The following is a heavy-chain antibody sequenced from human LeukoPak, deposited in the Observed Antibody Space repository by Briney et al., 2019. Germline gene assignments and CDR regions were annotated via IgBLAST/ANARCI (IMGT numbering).Heavy chain of an antibody. Sequence: ASGKVSCNVSGYTLTQLSMHWVRQAPGKGREGMGGFDPEDGDKMYAQKFQGRVTMTEGPSTDTAYMELSSLISEDTAVYYCATSAVTAIQFTSFYYYGMDVWGQGTTVTVSS. J-gene: IGHJ6*02. V-gene: IGHV1-24*01. CDR3: ATSAVTAIQFTSFYYYGMDV. CDR1: GYTLTQLS. CDR2: FDPEDGDK. D-gene: IGHD2-21*02.